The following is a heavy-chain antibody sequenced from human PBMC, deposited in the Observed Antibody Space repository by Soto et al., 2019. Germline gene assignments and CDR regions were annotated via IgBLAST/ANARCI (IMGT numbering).Heavy chain of an antibody. V-gene: IGHV1-18*01. Sequence: QVQLVQSGAEVKKPGASVKVSCKASGYAFTSYGISWVRQAPGQGLEWMGWISAYNGYTNYAQKFQGRVTMTTDTSTSTAYMELTSLRSDDTAVYYCARVWAQVDMPFFQYWGQGTLVTVSS. CDR1: GYAFTSYG. J-gene: IGHJ1*01. CDR3: ARVWAQVDMPFFQY. D-gene: IGHD2-2*01. CDR2: ISAYNGYT.